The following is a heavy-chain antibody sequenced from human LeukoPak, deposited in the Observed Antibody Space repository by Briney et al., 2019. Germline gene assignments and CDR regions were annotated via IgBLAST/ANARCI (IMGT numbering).Heavy chain of an antibody. CDR2: ISYDGNNK. CDR1: GFTLSSYA. V-gene: IGHV3-30-3*01. J-gene: IGHJ4*02. Sequence: GGSLRLSCAASGFTLSSYAMHWVRQAPGKGLEWVAVISYDGNNKFYADSVKGRFTISRDNSKNSLYLQMNSLRAEDTAVYYCARGAYYYEDWGQGTLVTVSS. D-gene: IGHD3-22*01. CDR3: ARGAYYYED.